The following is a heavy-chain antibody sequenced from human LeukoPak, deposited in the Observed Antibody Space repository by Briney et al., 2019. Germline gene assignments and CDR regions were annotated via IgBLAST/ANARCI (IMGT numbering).Heavy chain of an antibody. D-gene: IGHD5-18*01. CDR2: IYHSGST. CDR3: AREEDTAYDY. J-gene: IGHJ4*02. Sequence: SQTLSLTCAVSGGSISRGGYSWSWIRQPPGKGLEWIGYIYHSGSTYYNPSLKSRVTISVDRSKNQFSLKLSSVTAADTAVYYCAREEDTAYDYWGQGTLVTVSS. V-gene: IGHV4-30-2*01. CDR1: GGSISRGGYS.